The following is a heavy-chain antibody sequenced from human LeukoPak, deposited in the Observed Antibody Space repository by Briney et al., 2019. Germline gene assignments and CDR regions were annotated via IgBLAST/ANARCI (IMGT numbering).Heavy chain of an antibody. V-gene: IGHV3-7*01. CDR1: GFTFTRYW. D-gene: IGHD3-10*01. CDR2: IKQDGSEK. Sequence: GGSLRLSCAASGFTFTRYWMSWVRQAPGKGLEWVANIKQDGSEKYYVDSVKGRFTISRDNAKNSLYLQMNSLTAEDTAVYYCARGALLWSDSPYWGQGTLVTVSS. J-gene: IGHJ4*02. CDR3: ARGALLWSDSPY.